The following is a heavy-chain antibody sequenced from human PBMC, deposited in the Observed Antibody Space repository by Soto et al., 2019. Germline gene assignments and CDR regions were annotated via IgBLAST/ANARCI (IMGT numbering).Heavy chain of an antibody. V-gene: IGHV3-9*01. CDR3: AQDTSGAEVGILDV. CDR2: ISWNSGAI. J-gene: IGHJ6*04. CDR1: GFIFDDYA. Sequence: EVKLVESGGGLVQPGRSLRLSCATSGFIFDDYAMHWVRQAPGKGLEWVSGISWNSGAINYADSVKGRFTTSRDNGKNYLYLQLISLSAADTDTYYCAQDTSGAEVGILDVWGKGTTVIVSS. D-gene: IGHD1-26*01.